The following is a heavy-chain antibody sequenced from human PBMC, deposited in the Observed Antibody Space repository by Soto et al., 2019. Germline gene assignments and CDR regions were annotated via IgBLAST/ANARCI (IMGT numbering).Heavy chain of an antibody. V-gene: IGHV3-74*01. D-gene: IGHD3-16*01. J-gene: IGHJ4*02. CDR1: GFTFSNYW. CDR2: IKTYGSST. Sequence: EVQLVESGGGLVQPGGSLRLSCAASGFTFSNYWMHWVRQAPGEGLVWVSRIKTYGSSTSYADSVKGRFTISRDNAKNTMYLQMNSLRAEDTAVYYCARVGVGHYEFDYWGQGTLVTVSS. CDR3: ARVGVGHYEFDY.